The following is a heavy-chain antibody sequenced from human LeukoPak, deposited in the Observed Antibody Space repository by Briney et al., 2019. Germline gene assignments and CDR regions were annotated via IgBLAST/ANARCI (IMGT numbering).Heavy chain of an antibody. V-gene: IGHV3-7*03. CDR2: IKQDGTEK. CDR3: AKTGLTTYYFDY. J-gene: IGHJ4*02. D-gene: IGHD4-11*01. Sequence: GGSLRLSCAASGFTFGAYWMNWVRQAPGKGLEWVANIKQDGTEKYYVDSVKGRFTISRDNAENSLYLQMNSLRADDTAVYYCAKTGLTTYYFDYWGQGTLVTVSS. CDR1: GFTFGAYW.